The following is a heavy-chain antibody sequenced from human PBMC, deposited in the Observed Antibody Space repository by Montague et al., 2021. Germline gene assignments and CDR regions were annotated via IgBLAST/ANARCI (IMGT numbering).Heavy chain of an antibody. Sequence: SLRLSCPASGFTFSSYWMHWVRQAPGKGLVWVSRINSDGSSTSYADSVKGRFTISRDNAKNTLYLQMNSLRAVDTAVYYCARDGDYYDSGGYYPGYWGQGTLVTVSS. CDR2: INSDGSST. CDR3: ARDGDYYDSGGYYPGY. CDR1: GFTFSSYW. J-gene: IGHJ4*02. V-gene: IGHV3-74*01. D-gene: IGHD3-22*01.